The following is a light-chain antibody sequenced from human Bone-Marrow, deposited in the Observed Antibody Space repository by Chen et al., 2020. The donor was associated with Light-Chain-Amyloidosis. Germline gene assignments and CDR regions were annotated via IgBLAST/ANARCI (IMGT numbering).Light chain of an antibody. CDR3: SSYTITNTLV. V-gene: IGLV2-14*01. J-gene: IGLJ1*01. Sequence: QSALTQPASVSGSPGPSITLPCPGTSSDVGGDNHVSWYQQHPDKAPKLMIYEVTNRPSWVPDRFSGSKSDNTASLTISGLQTEDEADYFCSSYTITNTLVFGSGTRVTVL. CDR1: SSDVGGDNH. CDR2: EVT.